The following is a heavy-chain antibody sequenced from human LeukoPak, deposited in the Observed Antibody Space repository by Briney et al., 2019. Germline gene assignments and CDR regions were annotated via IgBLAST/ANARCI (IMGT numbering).Heavy chain of an antibody. CDR1: GGTFSSYA. J-gene: IGHJ5*02. D-gene: IGHD4-11*01. CDR2: IIPIFGTA. CDR3: ARGNGATVINNWFDP. Sequence: SVKVSCKASGGTFSSYAISWVRQAPGQGLEWMGGIIPIFGTANYAQKFQGRVTITADESTSTAYMELSSLRSEDTAVYYCARGNGATVINNWFDPWGQGTLVTVSS. V-gene: IGHV1-69*13.